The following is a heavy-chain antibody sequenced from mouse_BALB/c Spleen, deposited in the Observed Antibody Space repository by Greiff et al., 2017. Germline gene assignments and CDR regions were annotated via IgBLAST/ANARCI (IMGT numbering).Heavy chain of an antibody. D-gene: IGHD2-2*01. CDR1: GYAFTNYL. CDR2: INPGSGGT. Sequence: VQLQQSGAELVRPGTSVKVSCKASGYAFTNYLTEWVKQRPGQGLEWIGVINPGSGGTNYNEKFKGKATLTADKSSSTAYMQLSSLTSDDSAVYFCAREGYPCDYWGQGTTLTVSS. J-gene: IGHJ2*01. V-gene: IGHV1-54*01. CDR3: AREGYPCDY.